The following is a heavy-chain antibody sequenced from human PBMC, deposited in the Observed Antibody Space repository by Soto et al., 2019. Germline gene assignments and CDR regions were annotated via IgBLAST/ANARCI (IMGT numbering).Heavy chain of an antibody. J-gene: IGHJ4*02. Sequence: GGSLRLSCAASGFTFSDYYMSWIRQAPGKGLEWVSYISSSSSYTNYADSVKGRFTISRDNAKNSLYLQMNSLRAEDTAVYYCARDRSFSGPHNPKFDYWGQGTLVTVSS. CDR1: GFTFSDYY. V-gene: IGHV3-11*06. D-gene: IGHD5-12*01. CDR3: ARDRSFSGPHNPKFDY. CDR2: ISSSSSYT.